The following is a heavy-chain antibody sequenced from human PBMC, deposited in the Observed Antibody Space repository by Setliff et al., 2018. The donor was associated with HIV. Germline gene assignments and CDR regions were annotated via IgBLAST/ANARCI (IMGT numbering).Heavy chain of an antibody. Sequence: PGGSLRLSCAASGFTFSPYWMHWVRQAPGKGLVWVGRIKSKTDGGTTDYAAPVKGRFTISRDDSKNTLYLQMNSLKTEDTAVYYCTAALQQQVVRWFDPWGQGTLVTVSS. D-gene: IGHD6-13*01. CDR1: GFTFSPYW. J-gene: IGHJ5*02. CDR3: TAALQQQVVRWFDP. CDR2: IKSKTDGGTT. V-gene: IGHV3-15*01.